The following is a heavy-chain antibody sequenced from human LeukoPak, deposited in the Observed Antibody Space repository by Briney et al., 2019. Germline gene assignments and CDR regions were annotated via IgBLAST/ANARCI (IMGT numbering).Heavy chain of an antibody. CDR3: ARLDGTRGVYFEY. CDR1: GGSISSYY. V-gene: IGHV4-59*08. CDR2: FHYSGST. Sequence: PSETLSLTCTVSGGSISSYYWSWIRQPPGKGLEWIGYFHYSGSTNYNPSLKSRVTISVDTSKNQFSLNLSSVTAAGTAVYYCARLDGTRGVYFEYWGQGTLVTVSS. J-gene: IGHJ4*02. D-gene: IGHD5-24*01.